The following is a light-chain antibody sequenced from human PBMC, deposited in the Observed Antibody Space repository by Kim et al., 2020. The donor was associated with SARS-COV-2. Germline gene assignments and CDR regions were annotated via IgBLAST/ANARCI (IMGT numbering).Light chain of an antibody. Sequence: ASVEDGVTTTGRASQGFGSCLAWYRQKPGKPPTHLFYAASTWQSGVPSSFSGSVSGTDFTLTIGGLQPKDFATYYCQQLNSYPLTFVEGTKMGIK. CDR2: AAS. CDR3: QQLNSYPLT. V-gene: IGKV1-9*01. J-gene: IGKJ4*01. CDR1: QGFGSC.